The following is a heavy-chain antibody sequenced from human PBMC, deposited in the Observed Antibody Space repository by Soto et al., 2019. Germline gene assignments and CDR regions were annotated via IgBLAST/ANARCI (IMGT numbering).Heavy chain of an antibody. Sequence: QVQLVQSGAEVKKPGSSVKVSCKASGGTFSSYAISWVRQAPGQGLEWMGGIIPIFGTANYAQKFQGRVTITADESTSTAYMELSSLRSEDTAVYYCARRLPGYCSGGSCSSYYYYCMDVWGQGTTVTVSS. CDR2: IIPIFGTA. V-gene: IGHV1-69*01. CDR3: ARRLPGYCSGGSCSSYYYYCMDV. J-gene: IGHJ6*02. D-gene: IGHD2-15*01. CDR1: GGTFSSYA.